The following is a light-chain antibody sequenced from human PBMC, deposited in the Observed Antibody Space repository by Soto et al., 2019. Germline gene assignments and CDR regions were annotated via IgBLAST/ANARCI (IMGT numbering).Light chain of an antibody. V-gene: IGKV1-39*01. CDR2: PTP. Sequence: DIQMTQSPSSLSASVGDRVNITCRASQSISRHVNWYQQKPGKAPKLLISPTPSLQSGVPSRFSGSGSGTDFTLTISSLQPEDFATYHCQQRDTPPWTFGQGTKVEIK. CDR1: QSISRH. CDR3: QQRDTPPWT. J-gene: IGKJ1*01.